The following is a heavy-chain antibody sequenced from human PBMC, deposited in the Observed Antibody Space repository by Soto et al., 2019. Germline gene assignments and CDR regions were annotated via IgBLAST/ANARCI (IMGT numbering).Heavy chain of an antibody. D-gene: IGHD3-3*01. CDR3: AKGGKGITIFGVSRDYFDY. CDR2: ISGSGGST. V-gene: IGHV3-23*01. CDR1: GFTFSSYA. Sequence: EVQLLESGGGLVQPGGSLRLSCAASGFTFSSYAMSWVRQAPGKGLEWVSAISGSGGSTYYADSVKGRFTISRDNSKNTLYLQMNSLRAEDTAVYYCAKGGKGITIFGVSRDYFDYWGQGTLVTVSS. J-gene: IGHJ4*02.